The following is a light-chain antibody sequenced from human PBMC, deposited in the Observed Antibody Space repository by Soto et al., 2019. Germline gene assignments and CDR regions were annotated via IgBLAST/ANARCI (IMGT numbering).Light chain of an antibody. CDR2: DVN. J-gene: IGLJ2*01. CDR3: SSFTITSSTV. V-gene: IGLV2-14*01. Sequence: QSALTQPASVSGSPGQSITISCTGTNSDVGGYNYVSWYQQHPGKVPKLMIYDVNDRPSGVSNRFSGSKSGNTASLTISGLQAEDEADYYCSSFTITSSTVFGGGTKLTVL. CDR1: NSDVGGYNY.